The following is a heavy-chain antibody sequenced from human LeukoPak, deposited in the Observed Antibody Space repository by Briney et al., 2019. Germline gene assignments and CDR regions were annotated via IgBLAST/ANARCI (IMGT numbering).Heavy chain of an antibody. Sequence: GGSLRLSCAASGFTFSNAWMSWVRQAPGKGLEWVGRIKSKTDGGTTDYAAPVKGRFTISRDGSKNTLYLQMNSLKTEDTAVYYCTTGYGDYGFDYWGQGTLVTVSS. D-gene: IGHD4-17*01. J-gene: IGHJ4*02. V-gene: IGHV3-15*01. CDR2: IKSKTDGGTT. CDR3: TTGYGDYGFDY. CDR1: GFTFSNAW.